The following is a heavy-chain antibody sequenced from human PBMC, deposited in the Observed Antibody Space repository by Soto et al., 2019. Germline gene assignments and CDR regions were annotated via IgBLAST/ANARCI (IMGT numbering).Heavy chain of an antibody. V-gene: IGHV4-59*01. Sequence: PSETLSLTCTVSGGSISSYYWSWIRQPPGKGLEWIGYIYYSGSTNYNPSLKSRVTISVDTSKNQFSLKLSSVTAADTAVYYCARVTGFLAWFDPWGQGTLVTAPQ. D-gene: IGHD3-3*01. CDR1: GGSISSYY. CDR3: ARVTGFLAWFDP. CDR2: IYYSGST. J-gene: IGHJ5*02.